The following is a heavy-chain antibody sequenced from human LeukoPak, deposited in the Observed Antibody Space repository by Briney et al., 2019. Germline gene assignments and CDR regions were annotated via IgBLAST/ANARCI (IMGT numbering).Heavy chain of an antibody. CDR2: ISGSGGST. V-gene: IGHV3-23*01. CDR3: AKDRGGYGDYAGWFDP. CDR1: GFTFSSYA. D-gene: IGHD4-17*01. J-gene: IGHJ5*02. Sequence: GGSLRLSCAASGFTFSSYAMSWVRQAPGKGLEWVSAISGSGGSTYYADSVKGRFPISRDNSKNTLYLQMNSLRAEDTAVYYCAKDRGGYGDYAGWFDPWGQGTLVTVSS.